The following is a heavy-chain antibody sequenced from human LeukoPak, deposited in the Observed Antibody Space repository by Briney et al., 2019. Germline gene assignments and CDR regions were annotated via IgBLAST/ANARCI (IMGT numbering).Heavy chain of an antibody. Sequence: KPSQTLSLTCTVSGGSISSGTNYWSWIRQHPGKGLEWIGYIYYSGSTYYNPSLKSRVTISVDTSKNQFSLKLSSVTAADTAVYYCARDSVDTAMAIDYWGQGTLVTVSS. CDR1: GGSISSGTNY. CDR3: ARDSVDTAMAIDY. V-gene: IGHV4-31*03. J-gene: IGHJ4*02. D-gene: IGHD5-18*01. CDR2: IYYSGST.